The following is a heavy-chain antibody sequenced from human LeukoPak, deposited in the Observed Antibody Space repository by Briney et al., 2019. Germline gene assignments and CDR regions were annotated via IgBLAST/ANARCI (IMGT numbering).Heavy chain of an antibody. Sequence: GGSLRLSCAASGFTLSSYSMNWVRQAPGKGLEWVSYITSSSSTMYYADSVKGRFTISRDNAKNSLYLQMNSLRAEDTAVYYCTRDEDFYSSSSDYWGQGTLVTVSS. V-gene: IGHV3-48*01. D-gene: IGHD6-6*01. J-gene: IGHJ4*02. CDR2: ITSSSSTM. CDR3: TRDEDFYSSSSDY. CDR1: GFTLSSYS.